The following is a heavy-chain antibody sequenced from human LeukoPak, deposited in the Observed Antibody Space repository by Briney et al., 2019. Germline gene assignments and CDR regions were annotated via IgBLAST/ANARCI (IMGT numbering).Heavy chain of an antibody. Sequence: GGSLRLSCAGSGFPFSSHGMNWVRQAPGKGLEWVSGISPGGPTYYADSVKGRFTISRDNSKNTLYLQMNSLRAEDTAVYYCARCMGTSSGWRQINYYYYYYMDVWGKGTTDTVSS. CDR2: ISPGGPT. D-gene: IGHD6-19*01. V-gene: IGHV3-23*01. CDR1: GFPFSSHG. J-gene: IGHJ6*03. CDR3: ARCMGTSSGWRQINYYYYYYMDV.